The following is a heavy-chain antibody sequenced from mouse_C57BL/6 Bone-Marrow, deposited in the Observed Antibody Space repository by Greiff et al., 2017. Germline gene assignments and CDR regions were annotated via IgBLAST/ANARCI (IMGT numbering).Heavy chain of an antibody. CDR3: ARGGNGSRLDY. V-gene: IGHV5-17*01. Sequence: VQLQQSGGGLVKPGGSLKLSCAASGFTFSDYGMHWVRQAPEQGLEWVAYISRGSSTIYYAETVKGRFTISRDKAKNTLFLQMTSLRSEDTAVYYCARGGNGSRLDYWGQGTTLTVSA. D-gene: IGHD1-1*01. CDR1: GFTFSDYG. J-gene: IGHJ2*01. CDR2: ISRGSSTI.